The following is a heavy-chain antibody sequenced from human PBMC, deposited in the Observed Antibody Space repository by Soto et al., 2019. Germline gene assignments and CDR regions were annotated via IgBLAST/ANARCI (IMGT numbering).Heavy chain of an antibody. CDR3: ARGQRFSDWFDP. D-gene: IGHD3-3*01. V-gene: IGHV4-4*07. Sequence: PSETLSLTCPISGGAIGSHYWTWIRQPAGKGLEWIGRIYSSGSTQYNPSLQSRVTMSLDTSKNQFSLRLESVTAADTTVHYCARGQRFSDWFDPWGQGTLVTV. J-gene: IGHJ5*02. CDR1: GGAIGSHY. CDR2: IYSSGST.